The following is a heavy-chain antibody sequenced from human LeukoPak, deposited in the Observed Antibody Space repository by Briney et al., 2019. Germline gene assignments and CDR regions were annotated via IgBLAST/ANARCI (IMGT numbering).Heavy chain of an antibody. Sequence: GASVKVSCKASGYTFTGYYMHWVRQAPGQGLEWMGWTNPNSGGTNYAQKFQGRVTMTRDTSISTAYMELSRLRSDDTAVYYCARGWYQLLSSFYFDYWGQGTLVTVSS. V-gene: IGHV1-2*02. CDR2: TNPNSGGT. J-gene: IGHJ4*02. CDR3: ARGWYQLLSSFYFDY. D-gene: IGHD2-2*01. CDR1: GYTFTGYY.